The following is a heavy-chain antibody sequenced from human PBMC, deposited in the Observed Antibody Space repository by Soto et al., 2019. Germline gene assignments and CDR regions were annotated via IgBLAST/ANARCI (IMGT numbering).Heavy chain of an antibody. Sequence: QVQLVQSGAEVKKPGASVKVSCKASGYTFTSYGISWVRQAPGQGLEWMGWISAYNGNTNYAQKLQGRVTMTTDTSTSTAYMELRSLRYDDTAVYYCARDSGNYDILTGYSQRAFDIWGQGTMVTVSS. CDR3: ARDSGNYDILTGYSQRAFDI. V-gene: IGHV1-18*01. D-gene: IGHD3-9*01. CDR2: ISAYNGNT. CDR1: GYTFTSYG. J-gene: IGHJ3*02.